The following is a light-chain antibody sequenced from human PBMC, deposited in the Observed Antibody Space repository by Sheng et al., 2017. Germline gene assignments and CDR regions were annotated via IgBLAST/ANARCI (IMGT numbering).Light chain of an antibody. CDR2: KDS. J-gene: IGLJ1*01. Sequence: SYELTQPPSVSVSLGQMARITCSGEALPKKYAYWYQQKPGQFPXVVIYKDSERPSGIPERVSGSSSWTIVTLTISGVQAEDETDHYCLSADSSGTPYVFGTGNRRSPS. CDR3: LSADSSGTPYV. CDR1: ALPKKY. V-gene: IGLV3-16*01.